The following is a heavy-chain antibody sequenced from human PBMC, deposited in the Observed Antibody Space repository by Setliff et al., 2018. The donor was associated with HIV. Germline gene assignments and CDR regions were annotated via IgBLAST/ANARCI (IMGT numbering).Heavy chain of an antibody. CDR1: GYRITGFA. CDR3: ARSLREYSYGSPVY. CDR2: INAGTGNT. D-gene: IGHD5-18*01. Sequence: GASVKVSCKASGYRITGFAIHWVRQAPGQRFEWMGWINAGTGNTKYSQKFQDRVTISRDIHANTAYMELSSLRSEDTAIYYCARSLREYSYGSPVYWGPGTLVTVSS. J-gene: IGHJ4*02. V-gene: IGHV1-3*01.